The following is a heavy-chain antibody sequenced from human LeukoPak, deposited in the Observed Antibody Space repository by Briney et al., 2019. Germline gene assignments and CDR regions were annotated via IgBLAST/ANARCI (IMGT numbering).Heavy chain of an antibody. Sequence: GESLKISCKGSGYSFTSYWITWVRQMPGKGLEWMGRIDPSDSYTNYSPSFQGHVTISADKSISTAHLQWSSLKASDTAMYYCARPDRGSAFDIWGQGTMVTVSS. CDR3: ARPDRGSAFDI. CDR2: IDPSDSYT. D-gene: IGHD2-15*01. V-gene: IGHV5-10-1*01. CDR1: GYSFTSYW. J-gene: IGHJ3*02.